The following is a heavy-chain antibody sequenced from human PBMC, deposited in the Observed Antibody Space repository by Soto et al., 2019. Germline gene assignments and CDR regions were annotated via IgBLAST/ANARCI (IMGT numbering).Heavy chain of an antibody. CDR2: IFYGGST. CDR1: GGSISGYY. Sequence: SGTLSLTCTVSGGSISGYYWSWIRQPPGKGPEWIGYIFYGGSTNHNPSLNGRVTMSVDTSKNYFSLRLSSVTAADTAVYYCARSGNSNGLVFDYWGQGTVVTVSS. CDR3: ARSGNSNGLVFDY. D-gene: IGHD5-18*01. V-gene: IGHV4-59*01. J-gene: IGHJ4*02.